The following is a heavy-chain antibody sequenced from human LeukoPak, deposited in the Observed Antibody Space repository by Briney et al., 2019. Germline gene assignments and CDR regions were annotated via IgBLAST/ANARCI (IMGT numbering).Heavy chain of an antibody. CDR2: INPSGDST. D-gene: IGHD3-10*01. V-gene: IGHV1-46*01. CDR1: GGTFSSYA. Sequence: ASVKVSCKASGGTFSSYAISWVRQAPGRGLEWMGIINPSGDSTNYAQKFQGRVTMTRDMSTSTVYMELSSLRSEDTAVYYCARVSYYGSGRYYDFDYWGQGTLVTVSS. J-gene: IGHJ4*02. CDR3: ARVSYYGSGRYYDFDY.